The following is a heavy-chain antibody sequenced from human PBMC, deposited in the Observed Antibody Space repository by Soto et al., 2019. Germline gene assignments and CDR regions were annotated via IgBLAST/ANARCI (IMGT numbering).Heavy chain of an antibody. V-gene: IGHV4-59*02. CDR1: GGSVSDYY. Sequence: XETLSLTCNVSGGSVSDYYWSWIRQAPGKGLEWIGYIHERGVTNYNPSLKSRVTMSVDTSKNQFSLTLRSVHTADTAIYFCARDPAGDYGHWGRGTLVTVSS. D-gene: IGHD4-17*01. J-gene: IGHJ4*02. CDR2: IHERGVT. CDR3: ARDPAGDYGH.